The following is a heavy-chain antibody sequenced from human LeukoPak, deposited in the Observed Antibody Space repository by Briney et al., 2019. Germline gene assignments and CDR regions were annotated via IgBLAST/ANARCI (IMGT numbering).Heavy chain of an antibody. CDR2: IIPIFGTA. V-gene: IGHV1-69*06. D-gene: IGHD1-26*01. J-gene: IGHJ5*02. CDR3: AREVRTIVGSVTWFDP. Sequence: SVKVSCKASGGTFSSYAISWVRQAPGQGLEWMGGIIPIFGTANYAQKFQGRVTITADKSTSTAYMELSSLRSEDTAVYYCAREVRTIVGSVTWFDPWGQGTLVTVSS. CDR1: GGTFSSYA.